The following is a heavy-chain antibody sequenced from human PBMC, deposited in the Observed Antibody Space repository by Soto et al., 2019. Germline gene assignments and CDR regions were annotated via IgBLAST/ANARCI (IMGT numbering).Heavy chain of an antibody. J-gene: IGHJ4*02. CDR3: ARETLSSSWYFDY. V-gene: IGHV3-30-3*01. D-gene: IGHD6-13*01. Sequence: GGSLRLSCAASGFTFSSYAMHWARPVPGKGLEWVSVISYDGSNKYDADAVKGRFTISRDKSKNSLYLQMNSLRAEDTAVYYCARETLSSSWYFDYWGQGTLVTV. CDR2: ISYDGSNK. CDR1: GFTFSSYA.